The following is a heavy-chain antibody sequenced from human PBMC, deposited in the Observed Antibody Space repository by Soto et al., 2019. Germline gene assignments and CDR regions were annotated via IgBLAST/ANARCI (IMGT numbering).Heavy chain of an antibody. V-gene: IGHV1-58*01. CDR1: GFTFTSSA. CDR2: IVVGSGNT. D-gene: IGHD5-18*01. CDR3: AAKRGYSYGLGLELMDV. J-gene: IGHJ6*02. Sequence: SVKVSCKAAGFTFTSSAVQWVRQARGQRLEWIGWIVVGSGNTNYAQKFQERVTITRDMSTSTAYMELSSLRSEDTAVYYCAAKRGYSYGLGLELMDVWGQGTTVTVSS.